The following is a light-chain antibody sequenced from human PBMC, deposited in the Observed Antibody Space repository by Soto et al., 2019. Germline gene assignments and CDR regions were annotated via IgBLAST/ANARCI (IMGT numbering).Light chain of an antibody. CDR3: KHYCSSPGT. CDR1: LSVTSSF. J-gene: IGKJ1*01. Sequence: EIVLTQSPGTLSLSPGERATLSCRASLSVTSSFLAWYQQKPGQDPRLLIFGASTRATGIPDRFSGSGSGTDFTLTISRLEPEDFAVYYCKHYCSSPGTFGQGTKVEIK. CDR2: GAS. V-gene: IGKV3-20*01.